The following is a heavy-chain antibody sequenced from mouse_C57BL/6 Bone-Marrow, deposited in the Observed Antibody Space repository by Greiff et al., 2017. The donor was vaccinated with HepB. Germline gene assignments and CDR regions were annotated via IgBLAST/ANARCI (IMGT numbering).Heavy chain of an antibody. Sequence: EVMLVESGGGLVQPGGSLKLSCAASGFTFSDYGMAWVRQAPRKGPEWVAFISNLAYSIYYADTVTGRFTISRENAKNTLYLEMSSLRSEDTAMYYCASYYGSSYGFAYWGQGTLVTVSA. J-gene: IGHJ3*01. V-gene: IGHV5-15*04. CDR3: ASYYGSSYGFAY. CDR1: GFTFSDYG. D-gene: IGHD1-1*01. CDR2: ISNLAYSI.